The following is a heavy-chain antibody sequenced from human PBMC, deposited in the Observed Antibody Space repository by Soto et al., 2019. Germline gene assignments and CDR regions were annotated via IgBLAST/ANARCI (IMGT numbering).Heavy chain of an antibody. V-gene: IGHV3-23*01. D-gene: IGHD6-19*01. J-gene: IGHJ3*02. CDR1: GFTFSSYS. CDR3: AKTANGWFSAFDI. CDR2: ISGSGGTT. Sequence: EVQLLESGGGWVQPGGSLRLSCAASGFTFSSYSMSWVRQAPGTGLGLVSAISGSGGTTYYADSVKGRFTFSRDNSKNTLYLQMNSLTAEDTAVYYCAKTANGWFSAFDIWGQGTMVTVSS.